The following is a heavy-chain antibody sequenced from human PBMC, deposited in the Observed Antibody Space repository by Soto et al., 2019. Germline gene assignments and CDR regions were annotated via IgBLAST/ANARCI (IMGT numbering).Heavy chain of an antibody. V-gene: IGHV2-5*02. Sequence: QITLKESGPTLVKPTQTLTLTCTFPGFSFSSIGEGVGWIRQPPGKALEWLALIYWDDDKRYSPSLKSRLTLTKDTSKNQVFLTMTNMDPVDTSTYYCVQSRCGGDCLQSYSSHSYYGLDVWGQGTTVTVSS. CDR3: VQSRCGGDCLQSYSSHSYYGLDV. CDR2: IYWDDDK. CDR1: GFSFSSIGEG. D-gene: IGHD2-21*02. J-gene: IGHJ6*02.